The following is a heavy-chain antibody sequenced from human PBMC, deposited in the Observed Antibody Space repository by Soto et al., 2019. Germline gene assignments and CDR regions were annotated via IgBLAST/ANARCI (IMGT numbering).Heavy chain of an antibody. CDR3: ANVPEYNFWSGYRYYFDY. V-gene: IGHV3-23*01. CDR1: GFTVSNHV. D-gene: IGHD3-3*01. Sequence: GGSLRLSCAASGFTVSNHVMNWVRQAPGKGLEWVSAIHGGGGSTFYADSVKGRFTISRNSSKNTLYLQMHSLRADDTAVYYCANVPEYNFWSGYRYYFDYWGQGTLVTVSS. CDR2: IHGGGGST. J-gene: IGHJ4*02.